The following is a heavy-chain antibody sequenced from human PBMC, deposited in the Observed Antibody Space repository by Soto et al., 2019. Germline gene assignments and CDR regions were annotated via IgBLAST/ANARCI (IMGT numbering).Heavy chain of an antibody. CDR3: AGTGGSYVTLIDY. V-gene: IGHV4-31*03. D-gene: IGHD5-18*01. CDR1: GGSISRGGYY. Sequence: QVQLQESGPGLVKPSQTLSLTCTVSGGSISRGGYYWSRIRQHPGKGLVWVGYIYYSGSTYYNPSLKSRVNVSVDTSKNQFSLKLGAVTAADTAVYYCAGTGGSYVTLIDYWGQGTLVTVSS. CDR2: IYYSGST. J-gene: IGHJ4*02.